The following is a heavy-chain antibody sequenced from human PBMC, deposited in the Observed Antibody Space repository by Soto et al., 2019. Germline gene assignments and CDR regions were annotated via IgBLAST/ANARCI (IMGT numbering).Heavy chain of an antibody. V-gene: IGHV4-34*01. CDR2: INHSGST. CDR3: ASQSIMGGSYRYED. Sequence: PSETLSLTCAVYGGSFSGYYWSWIRQPPGKGLEWIGEINHSGSTNYNPSLKSRVTISVDTSKNQFSLKLSSVTAADTAVYYCASQSIMGGSYRYEDWGQGTTVTAP. D-gene: IGHD3-16*02. J-gene: IGHJ6*02. CDR1: GGSFSGYY.